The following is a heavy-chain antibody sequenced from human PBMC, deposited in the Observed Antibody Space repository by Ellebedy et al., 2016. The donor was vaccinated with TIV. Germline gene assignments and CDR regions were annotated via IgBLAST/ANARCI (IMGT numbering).Heavy chain of an antibody. CDR2: IYYSGST. V-gene: IGHV4-39*07. CDR1: GGSISSSSYY. J-gene: IGHJ6*02. Sequence: SETLSLTCTVSGGSISSSSYYWGWIRQPPGRGLEWIGSIYYSGSTYYNPSLKSRVTISVDTSKHQFSLKLSAVTAADTAVYYCARALPTFNYDFWSGSYYYGMDVWGQGTTVTVSS. CDR3: ARALPTFNYDFWSGSYYYGMDV. D-gene: IGHD3-3*01.